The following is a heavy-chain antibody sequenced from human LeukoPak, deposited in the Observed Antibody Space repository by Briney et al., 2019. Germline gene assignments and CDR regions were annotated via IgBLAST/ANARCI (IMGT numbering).Heavy chain of an antibody. CDR1: GGSFSGYY. CDR3: ARTYYDYVWGMGY. Sequence: SETLSLTCAVYGGSFSGYYWSWIRQHPGKGLEWIGYIYYSGSTYYNPSLKSRVTISVDTSKNQFSLKLSSVTAADTAVYYCARTYYDYVWGMGYWGQGTLVTVSS. CDR2: IYYSGST. D-gene: IGHD3-16*01. V-gene: IGHV4-31*11. J-gene: IGHJ4*02.